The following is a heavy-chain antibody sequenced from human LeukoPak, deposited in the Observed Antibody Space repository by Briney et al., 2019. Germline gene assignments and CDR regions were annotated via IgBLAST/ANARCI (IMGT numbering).Heavy chain of an antibody. CDR1: GFTFSSYE. Sequence: GGSLRLSCAASGFTFSSYEMNWVRQDPGKGLEWVSYISSSGSNIYYADSVKGRFTISRDNAKNSLYLQMNSLRAEDTAVYYCARDPVLGYFDYWGQGTLVTVSS. CDR2: ISSSGSNI. CDR3: ARDPVLGYFDY. V-gene: IGHV3-48*03. J-gene: IGHJ4*02.